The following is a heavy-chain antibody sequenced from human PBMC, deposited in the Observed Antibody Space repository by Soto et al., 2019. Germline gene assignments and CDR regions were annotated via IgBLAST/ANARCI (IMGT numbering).Heavy chain of an antibody. CDR1: GGSISSYY. CDR3: ARVWGGAFDI. J-gene: IGHJ3*02. D-gene: IGHD3-10*01. Sequence: SQTLSLTCTVSGGSISSYYWSWIRQPPGKGLEWIGYIYYSGSTNYNPSLKSRVTISVDTSKNQFSLKLSSVTAADTAVYYCARVWGGAFDIWGQGTMVTVSS. V-gene: IGHV4-59*01. CDR2: IYYSGST.